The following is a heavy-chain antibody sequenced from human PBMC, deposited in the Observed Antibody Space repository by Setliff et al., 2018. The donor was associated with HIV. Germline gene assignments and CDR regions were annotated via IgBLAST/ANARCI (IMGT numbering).Heavy chain of an antibody. D-gene: IGHD2-2*01. CDR3: ARMDSSTWPDYYFYGMDV. Sequence: KPSETLSLTCTVSGGSISGSVWSWIRQPPGKGLEFVGYIYYMGRTTYNPSLKSRLTISVDKSKSQLSLKVRSVTAADTAVYYCARMDSSTWPDYYFYGMDVWGQGTTVTVSS. V-gene: IGHV4-59*01. J-gene: IGHJ6*02. CDR2: IYYMGRT. CDR1: GGSISGSV.